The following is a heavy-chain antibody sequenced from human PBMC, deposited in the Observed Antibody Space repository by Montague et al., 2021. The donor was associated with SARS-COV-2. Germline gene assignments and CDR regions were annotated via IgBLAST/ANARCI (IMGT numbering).Heavy chain of an antibody. CDR3: ARGMRRGVTTPCDY. CDR2: IYYSGTT. CDR1: SGSIISSVYY. V-gene: IGHV4-39*02. Sequence: SETLSLTCSVSSGSIISSVYYWGCNRQPPGQELVWIRNIYYSGTTYYNPSLHSRGTIYVDTSKNHLSLRLSSVTAADTAVYFCARGMRRGVTTPCDYWGQGSQVTVSS. J-gene: IGHJ4*02. D-gene: IGHD3-10*01.